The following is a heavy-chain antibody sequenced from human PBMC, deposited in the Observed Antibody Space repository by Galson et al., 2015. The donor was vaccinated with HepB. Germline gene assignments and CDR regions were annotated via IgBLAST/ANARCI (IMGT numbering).Heavy chain of an antibody. Sequence: QSGAEVKKPGESLRISCKPPKYSFTSYWITWVRQMPGKGLEWMGRIDPRDSHTNYSPSFQGHVTISVDKSVSTAYLQWSSLKVSDTAIYYCTTTGGYDFWSGYYRGYYGMDVWGQGTTVTVSS. J-gene: IGHJ6*02. D-gene: IGHD3-3*01. CDR1: KYSFTSYW. CDR3: TTTGGYDFWSGYYRGYYGMDV. V-gene: IGHV5-10-1*01. CDR2: IDPRDSHT.